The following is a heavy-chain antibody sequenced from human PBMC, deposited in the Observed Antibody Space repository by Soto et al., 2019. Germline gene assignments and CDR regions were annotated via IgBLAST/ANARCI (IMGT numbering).Heavy chain of an antibody. V-gene: IGHV4-39*01. Sequence: QLQLQESGPGLVKPSETLSLTCTVSGGSISSSSYYWGWIRQPPGKGLEWIGSNYYSGSTYYNQSLKSRVTISVDTSKIQFARKLSSVTAADTAVYYCARSVVVVAATTDAFDIWGQGTMVTVSS. CDR2: NYYSGST. D-gene: IGHD2-15*01. J-gene: IGHJ3*02. CDR3: ARSVVVVAATTDAFDI. CDR1: GGSISSSSYY.